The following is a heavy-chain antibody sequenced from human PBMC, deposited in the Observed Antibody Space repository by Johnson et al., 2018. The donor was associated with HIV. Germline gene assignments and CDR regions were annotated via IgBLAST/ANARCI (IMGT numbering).Heavy chain of an antibody. CDR2: INGAGSRT. J-gene: IGHJ3*01. CDR3: VRTSCTGARCLGYDPFDV. CDR1: GFTFSDHW. Sequence: VQLVESGGGLVQPGGSLRLSCGASGFTFSDHWMQWVRQAPGKGLVWVSRINGAGSRTSYADSVKGRFTIASDNAKNTMFLEMNRLRAEDTAVYYCVRTSCTGARCLGYDPFDVWGRGTVVTVS. D-gene: IGHD3-16*01. V-gene: IGHV3-74*01.